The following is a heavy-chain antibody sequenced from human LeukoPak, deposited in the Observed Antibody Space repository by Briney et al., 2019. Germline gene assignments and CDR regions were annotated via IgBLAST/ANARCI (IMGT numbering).Heavy chain of an antibody. J-gene: IGHJ5*02. D-gene: IGHD1-20*01. CDR1: GFTFRSYW. CDR2: VIRDGSFT. CDR3: ARVRLTGIQDWFDP. V-gene: IGHV3-74*01. Sequence: GGSLRLSCAASGFTFRSYWMHWVRQAPGKGLEWVSRVIRDGSFTNYADSVKGRFTISRDNAKNTLYLQMNSLRAEDTALYFCARVRLTGIQDWFDPWGQGTLVTASS.